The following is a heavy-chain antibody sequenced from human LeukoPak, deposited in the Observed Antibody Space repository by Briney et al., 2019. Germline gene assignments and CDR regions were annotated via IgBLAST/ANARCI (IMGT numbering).Heavy chain of an antibody. CDR2: ITNGGVTT. V-gene: IGHV3-23*01. Sequence: PGGSLRLSCVASGFTFGSYAMSWVRQTPGKSLEWVPIITNGGVTTYYADSVRGRFTISRDNSKNMLYLQMNSLRAEDTAVYYCVKLSSGSGSKFGFDSWGQGTLVTVSS. CDR3: VKLSSGSGSKFGFDS. J-gene: IGHJ4*02. CDR1: GFTFGSYA. D-gene: IGHD6-19*01.